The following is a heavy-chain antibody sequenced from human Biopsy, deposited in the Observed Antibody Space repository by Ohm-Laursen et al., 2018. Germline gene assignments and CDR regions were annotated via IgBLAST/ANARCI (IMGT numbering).Heavy chain of an antibody. Sequence: TLSLTCAVYGGSFRGYYWSWIRQPPGKGLEWIGEIYQSGSTNYKPSLKSRVTISVDMSKNQFSLKLRSVTAADAAVYYCARRSAANWYFNLWGRGTLVTVSS. CDR1: GGSFRGYY. J-gene: IGHJ2*01. CDR3: ARRSAANWYFNL. CDR2: IYQSGST. D-gene: IGHD6-25*01. V-gene: IGHV4-34*01.